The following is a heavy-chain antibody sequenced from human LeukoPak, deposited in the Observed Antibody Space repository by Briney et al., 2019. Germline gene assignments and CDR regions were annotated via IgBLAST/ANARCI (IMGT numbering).Heavy chain of an antibody. CDR2: MNPNSGNT. J-gene: IGHJ2*01. Sequence: ASVKVSCKASGYTFTSYDINWVGQATGQGLEWMEWMNPNSGNTGYAQKFQGRVTMTRNTSISTAYMELSSLRSEDTAVYYCARDGATVTTRFWYFDLWGRGTLVTVSS. V-gene: IGHV1-8*01. CDR3: ARDGATVTTRFWYFDL. CDR1: GYTFTSYD. D-gene: IGHD4-17*01.